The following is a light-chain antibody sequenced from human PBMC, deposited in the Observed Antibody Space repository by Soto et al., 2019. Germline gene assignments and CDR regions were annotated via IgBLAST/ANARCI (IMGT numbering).Light chain of an antibody. J-gene: IGKJ1*01. Sequence: DIQMTQSPSSLSPSVGDRLTITCRASQSISSYLNWYQQKPGKAPKXLIYAASSLQSGVPSRFSGSGSGTDLTITISSLQPDDVETYYCQHYNSYSEAFGQGTKVDIK. CDR3: QHYNSYSEA. V-gene: IGKV1-39*01. CDR2: AAS. CDR1: QSISSY.